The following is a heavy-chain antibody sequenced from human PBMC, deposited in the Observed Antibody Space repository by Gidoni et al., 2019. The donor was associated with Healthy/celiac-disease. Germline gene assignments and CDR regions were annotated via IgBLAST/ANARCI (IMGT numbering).Heavy chain of an antibody. CDR2: ISGSGGST. D-gene: IGHD6-13*01. CDR1: GFTFSSYA. V-gene: IGHV3-23*01. Sequence: EVQLLESGGGLVQSGGALRLSCAASGFTFSSYAMSWVRQAPGKGLEWVSAISGSGGSTYYADSVKGRFTISRDNSKNTLYLQMNSLRAEDTAVYYCAKGIAAANWFDPWGQGTLVTVSS. CDR3: AKGIAAANWFDP. J-gene: IGHJ5*02.